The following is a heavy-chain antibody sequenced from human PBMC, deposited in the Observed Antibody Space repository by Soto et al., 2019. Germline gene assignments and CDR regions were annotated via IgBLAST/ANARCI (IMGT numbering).Heavy chain of an antibody. V-gene: IGHV3-64D*06. CDR1: GFTFSEYS. CDR3: VKVSTFYDILTGYYSTNFFDP. D-gene: IGHD3-9*01. Sequence: LRLSCSASGFTFSEYSMHWVRQSPGKGLQYVSTISSDGDITYYADSVKGRFTISRDNSKNTLYLQMNSLRPEDTAVYYCVKVSTFYDILTGYYSTNFFDPWGQGTLVTVSS. J-gene: IGHJ5*02. CDR2: ISSDGDIT.